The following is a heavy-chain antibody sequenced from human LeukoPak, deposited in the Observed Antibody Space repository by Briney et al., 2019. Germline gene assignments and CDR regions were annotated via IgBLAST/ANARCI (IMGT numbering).Heavy chain of an antibody. Sequence: PGGSLRLSCAVSGFPFSIYEMNWVRQAPGKGLEWVSNIGSSGTTIYYADSVKGRFSISRDNAKSSLYLQMNSLRVEDTAVYYCALLAVASDLDYWGQGALVTVSS. CDR1: GFPFSIYE. CDR3: ALLAVASDLDY. CDR2: IGSSGTTI. J-gene: IGHJ4*02. V-gene: IGHV3-48*03. D-gene: IGHD6-19*01.